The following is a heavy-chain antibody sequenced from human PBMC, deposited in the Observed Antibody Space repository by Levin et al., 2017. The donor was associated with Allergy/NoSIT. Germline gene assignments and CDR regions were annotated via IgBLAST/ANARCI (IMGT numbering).Heavy chain of an antibody. J-gene: IGHJ4*02. D-gene: IGHD6-19*01. CDR1: GYTFTSYA. Sequence: GESLKISCKASGYTFTSYAMNWVRQAPGQGLEWMGWINTNTGNPTYAQGFTGRFVFSLDTSVSTAYLQISSLKAEDTAVYYCARDVGSGWYLGVDYWGQGTLVTVSS. CDR2: INTNTGNP. V-gene: IGHV7-4-1*02. CDR3: ARDVGSGWYLGVDY.